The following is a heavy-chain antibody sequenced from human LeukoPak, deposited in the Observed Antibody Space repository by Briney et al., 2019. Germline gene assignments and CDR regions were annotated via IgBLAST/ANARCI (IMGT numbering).Heavy chain of an antibody. V-gene: IGHV5-51*01. Sequence: GESLKISCKGSGYSFTSYWIGWVRQMPGKGLEWMGIIYPDDSDTRYSPSFQGQVTISADKSISTAYLQWSSLKASDTAMYYCARGGDIVVVVAATSFDYWGQGTLVTVSS. CDR3: ARGGDIVVVVAATSFDY. CDR2: IYPDDSDT. J-gene: IGHJ4*02. D-gene: IGHD2-15*01. CDR1: GYSFTSYW.